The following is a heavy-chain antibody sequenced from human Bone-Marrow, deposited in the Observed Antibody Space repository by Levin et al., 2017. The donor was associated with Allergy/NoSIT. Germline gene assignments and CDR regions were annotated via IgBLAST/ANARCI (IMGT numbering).Heavy chain of an antibody. V-gene: IGHV3-30-3*01. CDR3: ARELGVYDILTGYPGY. CDR1: GFTFGSYA. D-gene: IGHD3-9*01. Sequence: AGESLKISCAASGFTFGSYAMHWVRQAPGKGLEWVAVIAHDGSNKNYADSVKGRFTISRDNFKNTLYLQMNSLRAEDTAVYFCARELGVYDILTGYPGYWGQGTMVTVSS. J-gene: IGHJ4*02. CDR2: IAHDGSNK.